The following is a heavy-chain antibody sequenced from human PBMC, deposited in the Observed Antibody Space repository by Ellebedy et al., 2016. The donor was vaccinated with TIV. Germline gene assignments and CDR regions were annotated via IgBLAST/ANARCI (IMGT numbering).Heavy chain of an antibody. D-gene: IGHD3-22*01. V-gene: IGHV1-69*13. CDR1: GGTFSSYA. J-gene: IGHJ4*02. CDR2: IIPIFGTA. CDR3: AREGDSSGYYLV. Sequence: AASVKVSCKASGGTFSSYAISWVRQALGQGLEWMGGIIPIFGTANYAQKFQGRVTITADESTSTAYMELRSLRSDDTAVYYCAREGDSSGYYLVWGQGTLVTVSS.